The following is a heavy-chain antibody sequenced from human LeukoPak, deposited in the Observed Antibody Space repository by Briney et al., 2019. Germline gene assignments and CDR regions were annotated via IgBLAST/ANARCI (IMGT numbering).Heavy chain of an antibody. Sequence: GASLKVSCKASGYTFTGYYMHWVRQAPGQGLEWMGWINPNSGATNYAQKFQGWVTMTTDTSITTGFMELSRLRSDDTAVYYCARGAPSCTSASCYNFWGQGTLVTVSS. CDR1: GYTFTGYY. CDR3: ARGAPSCTSASCYNF. V-gene: IGHV1-2*04. CDR2: INPNSGAT. D-gene: IGHD2-2*02. J-gene: IGHJ1*01.